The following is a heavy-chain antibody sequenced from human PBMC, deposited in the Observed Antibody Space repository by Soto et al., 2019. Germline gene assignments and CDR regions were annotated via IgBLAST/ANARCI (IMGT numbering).Heavy chain of an antibody. CDR2: IYRSGSS. V-gene: IGHV4-31*03. J-gene: IGHJ4*02. Sequence: LSPTSTVTGASNCGGGSYWSWIRQHPAKGLEWIGYIYRSGSSYYNPSPKSRVTMSVDTSKNQFSLKLTSVTAADAAVYYCARKDPYGTSDYWGQGTLVT. D-gene: IGHD3-16*01. CDR3: ARKDPYGTSDY. CDR1: GASNCGGGSY.